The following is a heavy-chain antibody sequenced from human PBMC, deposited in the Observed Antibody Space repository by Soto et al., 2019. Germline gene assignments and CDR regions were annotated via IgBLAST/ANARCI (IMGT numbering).Heavy chain of an antibody. J-gene: IGHJ4*02. Sequence: SETLSLTCTVSGGSISSGDYYWSWIRQPPGKGLEWIGYIYYSGSTYYNPSLKSRVTISVDTSKNQFSLKLSSVTAADTAVYYCPRALEWLHVSIDYWGQGTLVTVSS. CDR2: IYYSGST. CDR3: PRALEWLHVSIDY. CDR1: GGSISSGDYY. D-gene: IGHD3-3*01. V-gene: IGHV4-30-4*01.